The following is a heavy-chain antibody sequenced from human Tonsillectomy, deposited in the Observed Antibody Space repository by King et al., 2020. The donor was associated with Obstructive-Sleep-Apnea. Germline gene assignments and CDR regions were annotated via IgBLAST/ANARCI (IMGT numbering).Heavy chain of an antibody. CDR2: ISYSWST. J-gene: IGHJ4*02. D-gene: IGHD3-22*01. CDR1: GGSLSSYY. Sequence: VQLQESGPGLVKPSETLSLTCTVSGGSLSSYYWSWIRQPPGKGLGWIWYISYSWSTNYNPSLKSRVTISVDTSKNQFSLKLSSVTAADTAVYYCARSLDSSGYYYTNYWGQGTLVTVSS. CDR3: ARSLDSSGYYYTNY. V-gene: IGHV4-59*08.